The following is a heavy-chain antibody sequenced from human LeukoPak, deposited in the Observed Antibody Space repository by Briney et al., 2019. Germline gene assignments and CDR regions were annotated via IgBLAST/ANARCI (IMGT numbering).Heavy chain of an antibody. J-gene: IGHJ4*02. V-gene: IGHV4-39*01. CDR1: GGSISSSSYY. Sequence: SETLSLTCTVSGGSISSSSYYWGWIRQSPGKGLEWIGSIYYSGSTYYNPSLKSRVTISVDTSKNQFSLKLSPVTAADTAVYYCARHVTSYYDSSGLLAETTFDYWGQGTLVTVSS. CDR3: ARHVTSYYDSSGLLAETTFDY. CDR2: IYYSGST. D-gene: IGHD3-22*01.